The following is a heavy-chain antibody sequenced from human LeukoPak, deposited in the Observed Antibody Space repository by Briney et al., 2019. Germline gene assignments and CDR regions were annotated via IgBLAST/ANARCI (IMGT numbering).Heavy chain of an antibody. CDR2: IWDDGSNK. CDR1: GFTFSSYG. CDR3: ARGGTYDI. J-gene: IGHJ3*02. Sequence: PGGSLRLSCAASGFTFSSYGMHWVRQAPGKGLEWVAVIWDDGSNKYYADSVRGRITISRDNAKKSLYLQMNSLRGEDTAVYFCARGGTYDIWGQGTRVTVSS. V-gene: IGHV3-33*01.